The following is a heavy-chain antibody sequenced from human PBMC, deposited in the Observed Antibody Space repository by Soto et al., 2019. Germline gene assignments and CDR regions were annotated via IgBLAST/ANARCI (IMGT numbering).Heavy chain of an antibody. V-gene: IGHV3-23*01. CDR2: ISGSGGST. J-gene: IGHJ6*02. D-gene: IGHD3-3*01. CDR3: ARHLVYYDPSYPTTNYGMDV. Sequence: GGSLRLSCAASGFTFSNYAMSWVRQAPGKGLEWVSAISGSGGSTYYADSVKGRVTISRDNSKNTLYLQMNSLRAEDTAVYYCARHLVYYDPSYPTTNYGMDVWGQGTTVTVSS. CDR1: GFTFSNYA.